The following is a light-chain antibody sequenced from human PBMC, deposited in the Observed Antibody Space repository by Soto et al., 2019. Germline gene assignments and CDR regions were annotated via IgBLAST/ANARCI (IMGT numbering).Light chain of an antibody. CDR2: GAS. CDR1: QSVSSK. CDR3: QQYNNWPPIT. Sequence: VITQSPSTLSVSPGERATLSCRASQSVSSKLAWYQQKPGQAPRLLIYGASTRATGIPARFSGSGSGTEFTLTISSLQSEDFAVYYCQQYNNWPPITFGQGTRLEIK. J-gene: IGKJ5*01. V-gene: IGKV3D-15*01.